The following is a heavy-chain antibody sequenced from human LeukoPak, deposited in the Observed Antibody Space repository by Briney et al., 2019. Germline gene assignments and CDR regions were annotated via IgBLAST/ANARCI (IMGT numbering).Heavy chain of an antibody. V-gene: IGHV3-23*01. CDR3: AKSGGAWLFDY. CDR1: GFTFSSYS. D-gene: IGHD4-17*01. CDR2: IRNSGGVT. Sequence: GRSLRLSCAASGFTFSSYSMTWVRQAPGKGLEWVSGIRNSGGVTVYADSVKGRFTISRDDSKDTLYLQMNSLRAEDTAVYYCAKSGGAWLFDYWGQGTLVTVSS. J-gene: IGHJ4*02.